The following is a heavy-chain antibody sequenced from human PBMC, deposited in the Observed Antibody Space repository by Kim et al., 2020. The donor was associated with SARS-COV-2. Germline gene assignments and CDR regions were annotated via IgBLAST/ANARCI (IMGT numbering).Heavy chain of an antibody. CDR1: GFTFRNYG. CDR3: ARVFTAGYSLDAFDI. D-gene: IGHD3-9*01. CDR2: MSSSSTYI. Sequence: WGSLRLSCAVSGFTFRNYGMTWVRQAPGKGLEWVSSMSSSSTYIYYADSVKGRFTISRDNAKNSLYLQMSSLRAEDTALYYCARVFTAGYSLDAFDIWGQGTMVTVSS. V-gene: IGHV3-21*01. J-gene: IGHJ3*02.